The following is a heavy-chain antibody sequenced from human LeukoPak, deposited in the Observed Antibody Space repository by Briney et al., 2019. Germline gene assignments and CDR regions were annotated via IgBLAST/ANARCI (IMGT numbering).Heavy chain of an antibody. CDR3: ARAVGSGSYSFDY. Sequence: ASVKVSCKASGGTFSSYAIIWVRQAPGQGLEWMGRIIPILGIANYAQKFQGRVTIAADKSTSTAYMELSSLRSEDTAVYYCARAVGSGSYSFDYWGQGTLVTVSS. CDR1: GGTFSSYA. V-gene: IGHV1-69*04. J-gene: IGHJ4*02. D-gene: IGHD3-10*01. CDR2: IIPILGIA.